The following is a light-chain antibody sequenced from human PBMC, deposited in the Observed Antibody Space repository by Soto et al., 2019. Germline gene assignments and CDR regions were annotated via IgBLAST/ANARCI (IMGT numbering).Light chain of an antibody. CDR3: QQYNTGA. V-gene: IGKV1-5*01. CDR1: QSISGW. CDR2: DAS. J-gene: IGKJ1*01. Sequence: PSTLSASLGDIVTITCRASQSISGWLAWYQQKPGKAPKLLIYDASSLESGVPSRFSGSGSGTEFTLTISSLQPDDFATYYCQQYNTGAFGQGTKVDIK.